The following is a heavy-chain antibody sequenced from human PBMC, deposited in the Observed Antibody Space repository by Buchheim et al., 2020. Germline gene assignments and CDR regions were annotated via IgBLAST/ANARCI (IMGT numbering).Heavy chain of an antibody. J-gene: IGHJ4*02. CDR1: GYTLSNYY. CDR3: ARDLWGDSNGYSFDY. Sequence: QVQLVQSGAEVKKPGASVKVSCKASGYTLSNYYMHWVRQAPGQGLEWMGIINPSGGSTSYAQKFQGRVTMNRDTSTSTVYMELSSLRSEDTAVYYCARDLWGDSNGYSFDYWGQGTL. CDR2: INPSGGST. D-gene: IGHD3-22*01. V-gene: IGHV1-46*01.